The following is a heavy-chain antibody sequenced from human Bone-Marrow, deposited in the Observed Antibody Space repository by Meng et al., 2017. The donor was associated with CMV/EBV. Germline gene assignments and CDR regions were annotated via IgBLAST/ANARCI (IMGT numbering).Heavy chain of an antibody. D-gene: IGHD3-22*01. Sequence: GESLKISCAASGFAFSIYSMNWVRQAPGKGLEWVSAISGSGGSTYYADSVKGRFTISRDNSKNTLYLQMNSLRAEDTAVYYCANSVTYDSSGYFDYWGQGTLVTVSS. V-gene: IGHV3-23*01. J-gene: IGHJ4*02. CDR1: GFAFSIYS. CDR3: ANSVTYDSSGYFDY. CDR2: ISGSGGST.